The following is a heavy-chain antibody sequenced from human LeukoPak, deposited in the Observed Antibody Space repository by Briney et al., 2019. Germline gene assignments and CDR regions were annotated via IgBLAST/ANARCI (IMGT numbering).Heavy chain of an antibody. J-gene: IGHJ4*02. Sequence: GGSLRLACAAYGFLLSSYVMGSVRRAPGWGLGWDSVISGRGGTTYYADSVKGRFTISRDNAKNTLYLQMSSLRAEDTAVYYCAKVGPSTTGTTTSGFDSWGQGTLVTVSS. V-gene: IGHV3-23*01. CDR1: GFLLSSYV. D-gene: IGHD1-1*01. CDR3: AKVGPSTTGTTTSGFDS. CDR2: ISGRGGTT.